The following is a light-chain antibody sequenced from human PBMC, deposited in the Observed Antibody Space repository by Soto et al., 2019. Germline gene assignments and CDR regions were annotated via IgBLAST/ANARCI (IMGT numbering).Light chain of an antibody. CDR2: GAS. CDR3: QRYGSSSYT. J-gene: IGKJ2*01. CDR1: QSVSSSY. V-gene: IGKV3-20*01. Sequence: EIVLTQSPGTLSLSPGERATLSCRASQSVSSSYLAWYQQKPGQAPRLLIYGASSRATGIPNRFSGSGSGTHFTFTISRLEPEDRAVYYCQRYGSSSYTFGQGTKLEIK.